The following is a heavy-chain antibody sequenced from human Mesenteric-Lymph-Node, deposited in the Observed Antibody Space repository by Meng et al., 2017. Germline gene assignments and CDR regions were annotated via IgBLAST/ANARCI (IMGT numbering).Heavy chain of an antibody. V-gene: IGHV4-4*07. CDR1: GDSLNTYY. D-gene: IGHD3-22*01. CDR2: IYATGTA. CDR3: ARNLFYYDSSGNWFDS. J-gene: IGHJ5*01. Sequence: SETLSLTCNVSGDSLNTYYWTWIRQPAGKGLERIGRIYATGTANYNPSLTGRVTMSIDTSKNQFSLKLTSVTAADTAVYYCARNLFYYDSSGNWFDSWGQGTLVTVSS.